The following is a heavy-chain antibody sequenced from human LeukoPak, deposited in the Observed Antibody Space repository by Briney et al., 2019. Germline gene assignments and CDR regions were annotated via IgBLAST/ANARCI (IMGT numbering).Heavy chain of an antibody. V-gene: IGHV3-33*01. D-gene: IGHD2-2*01. CDR2: IWYDGSNK. Sequence: GGSLRLSCAASGFTFSKYGINWVRQAPGKGLEWVAIIWYDGSNKYFAESVMGRFTISKDNSKNTVCLQMNSLRIEDTAVYYCARAGIDNALDYWGQGTQVTVSS. CDR1: GFTFSKYG. CDR3: ARAGIDNALDY. J-gene: IGHJ4*02.